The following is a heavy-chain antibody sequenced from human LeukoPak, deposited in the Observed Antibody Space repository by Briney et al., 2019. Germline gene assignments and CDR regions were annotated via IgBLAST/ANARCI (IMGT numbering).Heavy chain of an antibody. CDR1: GGSISSYY. CDR2: IYYSGST. J-gene: IGHJ4*02. Sequence: SETLSLTCTVSGGSISSYYWSWIRQHPGKGLEWIGYIYYSGSTYYNPSLKSRVTISVDTSKNQFSLKLSSVTAADTAVYYCARDSSGYSSLDYWGQGTLVTVSS. V-gene: IGHV4-59*06. D-gene: IGHD3-22*01. CDR3: ARDSSGYSSLDY.